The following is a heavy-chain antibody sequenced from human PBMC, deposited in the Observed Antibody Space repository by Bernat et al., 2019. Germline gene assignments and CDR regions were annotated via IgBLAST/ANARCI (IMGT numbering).Heavy chain of an antibody. CDR2: IVVGSGNT. Sequence: QMQLVQSGPEVKTPGTSVKVSCKASGFTFTSSAVQWVRQARGQRLEWIGWIVVGSGNTNYAQKFQERVTITRDMSTSTAYMELRSLRSDDTAVYYCARCYDFWSGYFFDYWGQGTLVTVSS. J-gene: IGHJ4*02. V-gene: IGHV1-58*01. D-gene: IGHD3-3*01. CDR3: ARCYDFWSGYFFDY. CDR1: GFTFTSSA.